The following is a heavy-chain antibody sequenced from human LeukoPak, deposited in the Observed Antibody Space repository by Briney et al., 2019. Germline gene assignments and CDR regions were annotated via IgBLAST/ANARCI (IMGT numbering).Heavy chain of an antibody. Sequence: PGGSLRLSCAASGFTFSDYYMSWIRQAPGTGLEWVSYVSSSGSTIYYADSVEGRFTISRDNAKNSLYLQMNSLRAEDTAVYYCARAYCDIHTWVFDYWGQRTLVTVSS. CDR2: VSSSGSTI. CDR1: GFTFSDYY. J-gene: IGHJ4*02. V-gene: IGHV3-11*01. D-gene: IGHD3-9*01. CDR3: ARAYCDIHTWVFDY.